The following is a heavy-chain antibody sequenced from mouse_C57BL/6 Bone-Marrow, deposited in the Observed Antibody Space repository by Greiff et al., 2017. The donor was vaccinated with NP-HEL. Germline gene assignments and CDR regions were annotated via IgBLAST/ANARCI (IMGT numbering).Heavy chain of an antibody. V-gene: IGHV1-5*01. CDR3: TRALYGSRNLFAY. D-gene: IGHD1-1*01. Sequence: VQLQQSGTVLARPGASVKMSCKTSGYTFTSYWMHWVKQRPGQGLEWIGAIYPGNSDTSYNQKFKGKAKLTAVTSASTAYMELSSLTNEDSAVYYCTRALYGSRNLFAYWGQGTLVTVSA. J-gene: IGHJ3*01. CDR2: IYPGNSDT. CDR1: GYTFTSYW.